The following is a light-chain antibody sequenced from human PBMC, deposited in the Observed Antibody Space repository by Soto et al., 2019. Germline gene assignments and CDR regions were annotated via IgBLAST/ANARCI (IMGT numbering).Light chain of an antibody. CDR3: QQRNVWPPVT. J-gene: IGKJ5*01. CDR2: GAF. V-gene: IGKV3-11*01. Sequence: EIVLTQSPGTLSLSPGERATLSCRASQSVSSSYLAWYQQKPGQAPRLFIYGAFNRATGIPARLSGSGSGTDFTLTISSLEPEDSAVYYCQQRNVWPPVTFGQGTRLEIK. CDR1: QSVSSSY.